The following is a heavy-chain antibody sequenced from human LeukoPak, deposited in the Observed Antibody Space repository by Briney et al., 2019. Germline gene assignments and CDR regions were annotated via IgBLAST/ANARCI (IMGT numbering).Heavy chain of an antibody. J-gene: IGHJ6*02. CDR1: GDSVSSNSVT. CDR2: TYYKSKWYN. CDR3: ARDSVSMVRGVIINYYGMDV. D-gene: IGHD3-10*01. Sequence: SQTLSLTCAISGDSVSSNSVTWNWIRQSPSRGLEWLGRTYYKSKWYNDYAVSVKSRITINPDTSKNQFSLQLNSVTPEDTAVYYCARDSVSMVRGVIINYYGMDVWGQGTTVTVSS. V-gene: IGHV6-1*01.